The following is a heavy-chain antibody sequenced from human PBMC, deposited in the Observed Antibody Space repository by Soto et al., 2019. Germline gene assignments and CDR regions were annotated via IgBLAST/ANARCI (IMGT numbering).Heavy chain of an antibody. CDR1: SGSISSYY. J-gene: IGHJ6*02. CDR3: ARGRWLQFYYYYGMDV. CDR2: IYYSGST. D-gene: IGHD5-12*01. Sequence: SELLSVTCTVSSGSISSYYWSCILQPPRKGLEWIGYIYYSGSTNYNPSLKSRVTISVDTSKNQFSLKLSSVTAADTAVYYCARGRWLQFYYYYGMDVWGQGTTVTVSS. V-gene: IGHV4-59*01.